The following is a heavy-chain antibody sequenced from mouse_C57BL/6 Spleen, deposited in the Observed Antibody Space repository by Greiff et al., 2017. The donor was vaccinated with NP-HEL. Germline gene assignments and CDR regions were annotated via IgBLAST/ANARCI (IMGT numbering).Heavy chain of an antibody. J-gene: IGHJ2*01. CDR1: GFTFSSYG. Sequence: VQLQQSGGDLVKPGGSLKLSCAASGFTFSSYGMSWVRQTPDKRLEWVATISSGGSYTYYPDSVKGRFTISRDNAKNTLYLQMSSLKSEDTAMYYCARDDYADYWGQGTTLTVSS. CDR2: ISSGGSYT. CDR3: ARDDYADY. D-gene: IGHD2-4*01. V-gene: IGHV5-6*01.